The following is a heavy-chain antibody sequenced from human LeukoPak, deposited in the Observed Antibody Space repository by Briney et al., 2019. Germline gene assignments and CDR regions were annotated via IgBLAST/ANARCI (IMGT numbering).Heavy chain of an antibody. J-gene: IGHJ5*02. CDR1: GYSINSGYY. V-gene: IGHV4-38-2*02. Sequence: PSETLSLTCTVSGYSINSGYYWGWIRQPPGKGLEWIGSIYHSGSTYYNPSLKSRVTISVDTSKNQFSLKLSSVTAADTAVYYCARDLPSSGWFDPWGQGTLVTVSS. CDR2: IYHSGST. CDR3: ARDLPSSGWFDP.